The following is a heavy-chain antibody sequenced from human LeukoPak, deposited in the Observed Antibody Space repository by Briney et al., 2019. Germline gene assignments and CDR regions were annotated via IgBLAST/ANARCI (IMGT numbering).Heavy chain of an antibody. CDR3: ARPTYCTNWDY. CDR2: IYPGDSDT. CDR1: GYNFATNW. J-gene: IGHJ4*02. D-gene: IGHD2-8*01. Sequence: GESLKISCKGSGYNFATNWIGWVRQMPGKGLEWMGMIYPGDSDTRYSPSFQGQVTISVDKSINTAYLQWSSLKASDTAMYFCARPTYCTNWDYWGQGTLVTVSS. V-gene: IGHV5-51*01.